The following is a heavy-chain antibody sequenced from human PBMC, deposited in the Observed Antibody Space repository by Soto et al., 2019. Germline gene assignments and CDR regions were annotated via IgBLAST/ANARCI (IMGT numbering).Heavy chain of an antibody. Sequence: ASVKVSCKASGGTFSSYAIGWVRQAPGQGLEWMGGIIPIFGTANYAQKFQGRVTITADESTSTAYMELSSLRSEDTAVYYCARVPYGSGSYYNDKNWFDPWGQGTLVTVSS. CDR1: GGTFSSYA. D-gene: IGHD3-10*01. CDR2: IIPIFGTA. J-gene: IGHJ5*02. CDR3: ARVPYGSGSYYNDKNWFDP. V-gene: IGHV1-69*13.